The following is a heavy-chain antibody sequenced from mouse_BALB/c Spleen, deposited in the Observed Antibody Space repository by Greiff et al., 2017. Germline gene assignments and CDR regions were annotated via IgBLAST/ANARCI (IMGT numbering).Heavy chain of an antibody. J-gene: IGHJ1*01. CDR3: TRWLDTVVARGYFDV. Sequence: QVQLQQSGAELVKPGASVKLSCKASGYTFTSYYMYWVKQRPGQGLEWIGEINPSNGGTNFNEKFKSKATLTVDKSTSTAYMQLSSLTSEDSAVYYCTRWLDTVVARGYFDVWGAGTTVTVSS. CDR1: GYTFTSYY. V-gene: IGHV1S81*02. D-gene: IGHD1-1*01. CDR2: INPSNGGT.